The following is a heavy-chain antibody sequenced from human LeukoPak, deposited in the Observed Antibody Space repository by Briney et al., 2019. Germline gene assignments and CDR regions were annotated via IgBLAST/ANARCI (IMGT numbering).Heavy chain of an antibody. J-gene: IGHJ4*02. CDR1: GGSISSGSYY. CDR3: ARHRRGYSGGGYYQRSFDY. Sequence: SETLSLTCTVSGGSISSGSYYWSWIRQPAGKGLEWIGRIYTSGSTNYNPSLKSRVTISVDTSKNQFSLKPSSVTAADTAVYYCARHRRGYSGGGYYQRSFDYWGQGTLVTVSS. V-gene: IGHV4-61*02. CDR2: IYTSGST. D-gene: IGHD5-12*01.